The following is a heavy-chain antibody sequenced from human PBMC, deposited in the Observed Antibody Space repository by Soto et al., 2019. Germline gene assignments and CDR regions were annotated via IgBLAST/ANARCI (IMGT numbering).Heavy chain of an antibody. CDR3: ANSVYVDTAMVFDY. J-gene: IGHJ4*02. CDR1: GFTFSSYG. CDR2: ISYDGSNT. D-gene: IGHD5-18*01. Sequence: QVQLVESGGGVVQPGRSLRLSCAASGFTFSSYGMHWVRQAPGKGLELVAVISYDGSNTYYADSVKGRFTISRDNSKNTLYLQMNSLRAEDTAVYYCANSVYVDTAMVFDYWGQGTLVTVSS. V-gene: IGHV3-30*18.